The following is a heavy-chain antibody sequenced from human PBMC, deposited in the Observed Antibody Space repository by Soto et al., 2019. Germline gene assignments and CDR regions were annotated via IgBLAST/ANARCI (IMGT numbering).Heavy chain of an antibody. CDR1: LSSYA. V-gene: IGHV3-23*01. CDR3: AGGLLVGATGAY. CDR2: ISVSGGST. Sequence: PGGSLRLSCAVSLSSYAMTWVRQAPGKGLEWVAGISVSGGSTNYAVSVKGRFTISRDNDKNTVYLQMNSLRAEDTAVYYCAGGLLVGATGAYWSQGALVTVSS. J-gene: IGHJ4*02. D-gene: IGHD2-15*01.